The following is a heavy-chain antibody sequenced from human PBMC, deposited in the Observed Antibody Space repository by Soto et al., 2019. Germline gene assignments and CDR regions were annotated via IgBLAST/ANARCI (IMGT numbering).Heavy chain of an antibody. CDR3: ATRITAFGLLIPPFDP. CDR1: GGTVNGSY. CDR2: INHTGGT. V-gene: IGHV4-34*08. Sequence: SETLSLTCAVYGGTVNGSYWNWMRQPPGKGLEWIGEINHTGGTHFNPSLKSRVTMSVDTSKNQFSLRLSSVTAADTAIYYCATRITAFGLLIPPFDPWGQGTQVTVSS. D-gene: IGHD3-3*01. J-gene: IGHJ5*02.